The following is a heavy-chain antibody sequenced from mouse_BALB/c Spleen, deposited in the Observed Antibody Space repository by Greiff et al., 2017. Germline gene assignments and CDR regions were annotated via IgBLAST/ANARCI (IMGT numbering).Heavy chain of an antibody. D-gene: IGHD1-1*01. CDR1: GYSITSGYY. J-gene: IGHJ2*01. V-gene: IGHV3-6*02. CDR2: ISYDGSN. Sequence: EVKLLESGPGLVKPSQSLSLTCSVTGYSITSGYYWNWIRQFPGNKLEWMGYISYDGSNNYNPSLKNRISITRDTSKNQFFLKLNSVTTEDTATYYCARFYYGSLDYWGQGTTLTVSS. CDR3: ARFYYGSLDY.